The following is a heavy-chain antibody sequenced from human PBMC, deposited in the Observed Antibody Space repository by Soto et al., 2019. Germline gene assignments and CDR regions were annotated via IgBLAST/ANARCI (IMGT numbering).Heavy chain of an antibody. D-gene: IGHD5-18*01. CDR1: GFNFSNFA. J-gene: IGHJ4*01. V-gene: IGHV3-23*01. CDR3: AKLTWIQLWSRNCVLDY. CDR2: ISNSGGTT. Sequence: GGSLRLSCAASGFNFSNFAMSWVRQAPGKGLEWVSGISNSGGTTYYADYVKGRFTISRDNSKNTLHLHMSGLTTEDTDVYYCAKLTWIQLWSRNCVLDYWGHGTLVTVSS.